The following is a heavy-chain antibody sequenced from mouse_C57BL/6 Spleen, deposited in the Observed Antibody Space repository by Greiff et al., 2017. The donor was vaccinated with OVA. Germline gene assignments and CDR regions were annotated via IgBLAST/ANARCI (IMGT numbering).Heavy chain of an antibody. CDR1: GFTFSDYG. Sequence: EVKLVESGGGLVKPGGSLKLSCAASGFTFSDYGMHWVRQAPEKGLEWVAYISSGSSTIYYADTVKGRFTISRDNAKNTLFLQMTSLRSEDTAMYYCARLITTVAYYAMDYWGQGTSVTVSS. J-gene: IGHJ4*01. V-gene: IGHV5-17*01. CDR2: ISSGSSTI. CDR3: ARLITTVAYYAMDY. D-gene: IGHD1-1*01.